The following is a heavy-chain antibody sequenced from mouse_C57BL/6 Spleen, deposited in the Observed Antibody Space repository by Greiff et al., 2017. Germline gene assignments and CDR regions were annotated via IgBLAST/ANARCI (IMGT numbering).Heavy chain of an antibody. D-gene: IGHD1-1*01. CDR1: GFTFSDSG. J-gene: IGHJ3*01. CDR2: ISSGSSTI. CDR3: ARPLYYGSSYGFAY. Sequence: EVKLVESGGGLVKPGGSLKLSCAASGFTFSDSGMHWVRQAPEKGLEWVAYISSGSSTIYYADTVKGRFTISRDNAKNTLFLQMTSLRSEDTAMYYCARPLYYGSSYGFAYWGQGTLVTVSA. V-gene: IGHV5-17*01.